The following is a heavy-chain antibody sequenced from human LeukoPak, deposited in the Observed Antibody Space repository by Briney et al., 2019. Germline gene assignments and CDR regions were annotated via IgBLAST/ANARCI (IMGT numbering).Heavy chain of an antibody. J-gene: IGHJ6*02. CDR1: GFTFSDYY. CDR3: ARVLSSSWGAYYYYGMDV. Sequence: GESLRISCAASGFTFSDYYMSWIRQAPGKGLEWVSYISSRSSYTKYADSVEGRLTISRDNAKNSLYLQMNSLRAEDTAVYYCARVLSSSWGAYYYYGMDVWGQGTTVTVSS. V-gene: IGHV3-11*06. D-gene: IGHD6-13*01. CDR2: ISSRSSYT.